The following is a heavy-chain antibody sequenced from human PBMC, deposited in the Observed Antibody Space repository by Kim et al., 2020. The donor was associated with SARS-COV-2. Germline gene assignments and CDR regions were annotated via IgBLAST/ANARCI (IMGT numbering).Heavy chain of an antibody. V-gene: IGHV4-39*01. J-gene: IGHJ2*01. CDR3: ASLGDDYVWGSYPGVWYFDL. CDR2: IYYSGST. Sequence: SETLSLTCTVSGGSISSSSYYWGWIRQPPGKGLEWIGSIYYSGSTYYNPSLKSRVTISVDTSKNQFSLKLSSVTAADTAVYYCASLGDDYVWGSYPGVWYFDLWGRGTLVTVSS. D-gene: IGHD3-16*01. CDR1: GGSISSSSYY.